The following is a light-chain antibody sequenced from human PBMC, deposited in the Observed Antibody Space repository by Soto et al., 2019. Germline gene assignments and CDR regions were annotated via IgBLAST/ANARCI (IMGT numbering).Light chain of an antibody. V-gene: IGKV3D-15*01. CDR3: QQYGVTPPNT. J-gene: IGKJ4*01. CDR1: QSVSSN. Sequence: EIVITTSPATLSVSTGERATLPCSASQSVSSNLAWYQQKPGQAPRLLIYGASTRATGIPDRFSGSGSGTDFTLTISGLEPEDFALYYCQQYGVTPPNTFGGGTKVDIK. CDR2: GAS.